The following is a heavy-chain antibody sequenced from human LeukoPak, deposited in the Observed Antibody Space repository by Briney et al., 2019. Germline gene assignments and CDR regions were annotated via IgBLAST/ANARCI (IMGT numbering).Heavy chain of an antibody. V-gene: IGHV4-59*08. Sequence: PSETLSLTCTVSGGSISSYYWSWIRQPPGKGLEWIGYIYYSGSTSYNPSLKSRVTISVDTSKNQFSLKLSSVTAADTAVYYCASWYESNWFDPWDQGTLVTVSS. J-gene: IGHJ5*02. CDR2: IYYSGST. CDR1: GGSISSYY. D-gene: IGHD6-13*01. CDR3: ASWYESNWFDP.